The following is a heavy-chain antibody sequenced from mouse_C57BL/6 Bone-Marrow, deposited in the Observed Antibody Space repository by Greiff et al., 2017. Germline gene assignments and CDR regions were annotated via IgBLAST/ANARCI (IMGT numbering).Heavy chain of an antibody. Sequence: EVQLQQSGAELVRPGSSVKMSCKTSGYTFPSYGINWVKQRPGQGLEWIGYIYIGNGYTEYNEKFKGKATLTSATSSSTAYMQLSSLTSEDSAIYVCARARTTVVANWYFDVWGTGTTVTVSS. J-gene: IGHJ1*03. D-gene: IGHD1-1*01. CDR1: GYTFPSYG. CDR3: ARARTTVVANWYFDV. V-gene: IGHV1-58*01. CDR2: IYIGNGYT.